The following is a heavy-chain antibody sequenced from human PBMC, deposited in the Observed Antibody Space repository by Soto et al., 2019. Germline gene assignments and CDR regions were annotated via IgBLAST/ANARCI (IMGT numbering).Heavy chain of an antibody. Sequence: QVQLQVSAPGLVKPSETLSLTFTVSGDSISAYSWSWFRQPPGKVLEWIGNIHYNGNTKYNPSLKSRVTMSVDTSKNQFSLKLISVTAADTAKYFCAREGNLGRWLQPLDFWGQGTLVTVSS. CDR1: GDSISAYS. CDR3: AREGNLGRWLQPLDF. V-gene: IGHV4-59*01. J-gene: IGHJ4*02. D-gene: IGHD5-12*01. CDR2: IHYNGNT.